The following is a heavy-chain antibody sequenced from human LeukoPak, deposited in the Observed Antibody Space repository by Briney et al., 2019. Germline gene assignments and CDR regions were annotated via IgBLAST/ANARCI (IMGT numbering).Heavy chain of an antibody. Sequence: PSETLSLTCTVSGGSISSYYWSWFRQPPGKGLEWIGYIYYSGSTNYNPSLKSQVTISVDTSKNQFSLKLSSVTAADTAVYYCARDDSSSWYNWFDPWGQGTLVTVSS. CDR3: ARDDSSSWYNWFDP. CDR1: GGSISSYY. V-gene: IGHV4-59*01. J-gene: IGHJ5*02. CDR2: IYYSGST. D-gene: IGHD6-13*01.